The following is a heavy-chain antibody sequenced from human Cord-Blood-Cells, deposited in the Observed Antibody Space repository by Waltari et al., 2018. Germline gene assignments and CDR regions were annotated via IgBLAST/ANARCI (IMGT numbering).Heavy chain of an antibody. V-gene: IGHV5-51*01. CDR1: GYSFTSYW. J-gene: IGHJ4*02. D-gene: IGHD3-22*01. CDR2: IYPGDSDT. Sequence: EAQLVQSGAEATKPGESLKISCKGSGYSFTSYWIGWVRQMPGKGLEWMGLIYPGDSDTRYSPSFQGQVTISADKSISTAYLQWSSLKASDTAMYYCARHRYYYDSSGYCDYWGQGTLVTVSS. CDR3: ARHRYYYDSSGYCDY.